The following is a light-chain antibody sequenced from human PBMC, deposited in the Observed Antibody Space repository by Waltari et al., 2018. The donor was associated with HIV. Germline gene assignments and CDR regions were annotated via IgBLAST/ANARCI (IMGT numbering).Light chain of an antibody. V-gene: IGLV1-40*01. CDR3: QSYDSSLSGYV. CDR2: GNN. CDR1: SPNIGAGHD. Sequence: QSVLPQPPSVSGAPGQRVTISCTGSSPNIGAGHDVHWYQQLPGTAPKLLIYGNNNRPSGVPDRFSGSKSGTSASLAVTGLQAEDEADYYCQSYDSSLSGYVFGTGTKVTVL. J-gene: IGLJ1*01.